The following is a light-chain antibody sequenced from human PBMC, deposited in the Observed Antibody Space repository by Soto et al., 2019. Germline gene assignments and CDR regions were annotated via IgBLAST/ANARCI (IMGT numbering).Light chain of an antibody. CDR1: SSDIGYYNY. CDR3: TAWDDSLNGVL. Sequence: QSALTQPASVSGSPGQSITISCTGTSSDIGYYNYVSWFQQHPGKAPKLIISQVTNRPSGISTRFSGSKSGNTASLAISGLQSEDEADYYCTAWDDSLNGVLFGGGTKLTVL. J-gene: IGLJ2*01. V-gene: IGLV2-14*01. CDR2: QVT.